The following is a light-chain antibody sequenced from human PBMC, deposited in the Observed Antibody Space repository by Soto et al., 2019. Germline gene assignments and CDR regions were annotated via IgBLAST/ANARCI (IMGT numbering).Light chain of an antibody. J-gene: IGKJ5*01. Sequence: EIVLTQSPGTLSLSPGERATLSCRASQSVSSSYLAWYQQKPGQAPRLLIYGASSRATGIPDRFSGSGSGTDFTLTISRLEPEDFAVYYCQQRSNWPPVITFGQGTRLEIK. CDR1: QSVSSSY. V-gene: IGKV3D-20*02. CDR3: QQRSNWPPVIT. CDR2: GAS.